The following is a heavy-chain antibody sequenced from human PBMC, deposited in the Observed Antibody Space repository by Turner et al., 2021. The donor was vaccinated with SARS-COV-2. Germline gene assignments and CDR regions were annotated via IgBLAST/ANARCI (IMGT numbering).Heavy chain of an antibody. CDR2: IHFGGST. J-gene: IGHJ4*02. CDR3: ARLGPKAASRGFFDL. V-gene: IGHV4-59*01. CDR1: GGSITGYY. Sequence: QVQLKESGPGLVKPSETLSLTCTVSGGSITGYYWNWIRQPPGKGLEWIGYIHFGGSTDYNPSLKGRVSISVDTSKNQISLKLTSVTPAEAAVYYCARLGPKAASRGFFDLWGQGTLVTVSS. D-gene: IGHD5-18*01.